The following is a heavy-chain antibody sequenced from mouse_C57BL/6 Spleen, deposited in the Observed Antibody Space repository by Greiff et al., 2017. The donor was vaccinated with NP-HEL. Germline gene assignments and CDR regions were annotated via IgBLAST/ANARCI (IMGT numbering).Heavy chain of an antibody. Sequence: VQLQQSGPGLVQPSQSLSITCTVSGFSLTSYGVHWVRQSPGKGLEWLGVIWSGGSTDYNAAFISRPSISKDNSKSQVFFKMNSLQADDTAIYYCARKGTGTGFAYWGQGTLVTVSA. CDR3: ARKGTGTGFAY. V-gene: IGHV2-2*01. D-gene: IGHD4-1*01. J-gene: IGHJ3*01. CDR2: IWSGGST. CDR1: GFSLTSYG.